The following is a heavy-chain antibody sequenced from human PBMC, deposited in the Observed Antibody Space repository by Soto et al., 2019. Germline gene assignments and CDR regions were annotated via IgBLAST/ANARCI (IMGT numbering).Heavy chain of an antibody. CDR2: ISSDGGNR. CDR3: VREPWGFSGTWYDY. J-gene: IGHJ4*02. D-gene: IGHD6-13*01. CDR1: GFTFSDYA. V-gene: IGHV3-30-3*01. Sequence: PGGSLRLSCAASGFTFSDYAPHWVRQAPGKGLEWVTVISSDGGNRYYADSVKGRFTISRDNTNNTLYLQMNSLRVEDTAMYYCVREPWGFSGTWYDYWGQGTLVTVSS.